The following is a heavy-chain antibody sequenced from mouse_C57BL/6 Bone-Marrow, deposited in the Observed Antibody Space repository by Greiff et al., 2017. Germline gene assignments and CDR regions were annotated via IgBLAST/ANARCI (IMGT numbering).Heavy chain of an antibody. D-gene: IGHD1-1*01. V-gene: IGHV1-64*01. Sequence: QVQLQQPGAELVKPGASVKLSCKASGYTFTSYWMHWVKQRPGQGLEWIGMIHPNSGSTNYNEKFKSKATLTVDKSSSTAYMQLSSLTSEDSAVYYCARSGYYYGSTWFAYWGQGTLVTGSA. CDR2: IHPNSGST. CDR3: ARSGYYYGSTWFAY. CDR1: GYTFTSYW. J-gene: IGHJ3*01.